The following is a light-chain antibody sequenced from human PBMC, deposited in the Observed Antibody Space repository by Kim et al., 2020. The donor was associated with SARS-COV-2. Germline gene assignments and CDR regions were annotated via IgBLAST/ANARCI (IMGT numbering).Light chain of an antibody. J-gene: IGLJ2*01. CDR3: AVWDDSLSGFLV. V-gene: IGLV1-44*01. CDR1: TSNIGKNT. CDR2: SND. Sequence: QSVLTQSPSASGTPGQRVTISCSGSTSNIGKNTVNWFQQLPGTAPKLLIFSNDQRPPGVPDRFSGSRSGTSASLAISGLRSEDEAEYYCAVWDDSLSGFLVFVGGTQLTVL.